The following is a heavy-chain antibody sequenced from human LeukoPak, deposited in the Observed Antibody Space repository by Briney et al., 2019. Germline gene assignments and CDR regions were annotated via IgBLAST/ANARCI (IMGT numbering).Heavy chain of an antibody. CDR3: ASLKPITIFGVVSDY. D-gene: IGHD3-3*01. CDR2: IYHSGST. J-gene: IGHJ4*02. V-gene: IGHV4-38-2*01. Sequence: SETLSLTCAVSGHSISSGYYWGWIRQPPVKGLEWIGSIYHSGSTYYNPSLKSRVTISVDTSKNQFSLKLSSVTAADTAVYYCASLKPITIFGVVSDYWGQGTLVTVSS. CDR1: GHSISSGYY.